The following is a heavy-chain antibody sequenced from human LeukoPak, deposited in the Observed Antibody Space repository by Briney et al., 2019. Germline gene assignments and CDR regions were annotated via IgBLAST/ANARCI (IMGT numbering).Heavy chain of an antibody. D-gene: IGHD3-10*01. CDR1: GYTFTTYW. J-gene: IGHJ4*02. CDR3: ARRAYGSGSYYKQGTDY. Sequence: GESLKISCKGSGYTFTTYWIGWVRQMPGKGLEWMGIIYPGDSDTRYSPSFQGQVTISADKSISTAYLQWSSLKASDTAMYFCARRAYGSGSYYKQGTDYWGQGTLVTVSS. V-gene: IGHV5-51*01. CDR2: IYPGDSDT.